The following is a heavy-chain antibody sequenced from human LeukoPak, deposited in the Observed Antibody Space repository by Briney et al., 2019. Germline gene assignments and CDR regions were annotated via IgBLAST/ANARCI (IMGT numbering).Heavy chain of an antibody. D-gene: IGHD4-17*01. CDR2: INQDGSQN. V-gene: IGHV3-7*03. CDR1: GFTFSSYW. Sequence: GSLRLSCAVSGFTFSSYWMFWFRQAPGKGLEWVANINQDGSQNFSVDSVKGRLTISRDNAKNSMSLQMNSLRVEDTAVYYCARDWFDGDYDRFDYWGQGTLVTVSS. J-gene: IGHJ4*02. CDR3: ARDWFDGDYDRFDY.